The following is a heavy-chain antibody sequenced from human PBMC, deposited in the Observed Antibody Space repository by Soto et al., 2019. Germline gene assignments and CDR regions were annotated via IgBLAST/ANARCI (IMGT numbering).Heavy chain of an antibody. V-gene: IGHV1-46*01. J-gene: IGHJ4*02. CDR2: IDPSGGRT. CDR1: GDTFTSYY. CDR3: ARDRYSSGWEVTHFDY. Sequence: QVQLVQSGAEVKKPGASVKVSCKASGDTFTSYYMHWVRQAPGQGLEWMGIIDPSGGRTSFAQKFQGRVTMTWATSTSTVYMELSGLTSEDTALYYCARDRYSSGWEVTHFDYWGQGTLVNVSP. D-gene: IGHD3-22*01.